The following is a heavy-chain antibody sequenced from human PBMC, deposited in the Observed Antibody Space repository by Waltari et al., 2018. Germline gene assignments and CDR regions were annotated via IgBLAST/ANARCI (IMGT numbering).Heavy chain of an antibody. V-gene: IGHV4-39*01. D-gene: IGHD4-17*01. J-gene: IGHJ1*01. CDR2: MQDRGST. CDR3: GRIAFGDEGGYFQY. CDR1: GGSISTHYN. Sequence: QLQLQESGPGVVKPSEPLSPPCTVYGGSISTHYNWGWIRQPPGKGLEWMGNMQDRGSTFYNPSLESRVTISLDTWKNQFSLRLSSVGAADTAVYFCGRIAFGDEGGYFQYWGQGTLVTVSS.